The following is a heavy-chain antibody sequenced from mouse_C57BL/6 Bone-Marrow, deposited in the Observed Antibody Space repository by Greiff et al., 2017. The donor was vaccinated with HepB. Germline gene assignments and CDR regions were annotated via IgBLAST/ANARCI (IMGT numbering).Heavy chain of an antibody. Sequence: VQLQQSGPGLVKPSQSLSLTCSVTGYSITSGYYWNWIRQFPGNKLEWMGYISYDGSNNYNPSLKNRISITRDTSKNQFFLKLNSVTTEDTATYYCAPHYDYAWFAYWGQGTLVTVSA. CDR3: APHYDYAWFAY. J-gene: IGHJ3*01. CDR2: ISYDGSN. D-gene: IGHD2-4*01. CDR1: GYSITSGYY. V-gene: IGHV3-6*01.